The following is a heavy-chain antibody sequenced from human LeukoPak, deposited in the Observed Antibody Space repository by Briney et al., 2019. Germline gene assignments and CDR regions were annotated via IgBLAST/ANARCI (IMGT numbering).Heavy chain of an antibody. Sequence: GGSLRLSCAASGFTFSRYWMSWVRQAAGKGLEWVANIKEDGSVKYYVESVKGRFTISRDNAKNSLYLQMNSLRAEDTAVYYCAASITMFDYWGQGTLVTVSS. J-gene: IGHJ4*02. CDR1: GFTFSRYW. CDR3: AASITMFDY. V-gene: IGHV3-7*02. CDR2: IKEDGSVK. D-gene: IGHD3-10*01.